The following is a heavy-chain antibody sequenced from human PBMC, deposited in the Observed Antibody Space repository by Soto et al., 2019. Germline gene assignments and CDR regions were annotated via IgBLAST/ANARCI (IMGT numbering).Heavy chain of an antibody. Sequence: PGESLKISCKGSGYSFTIYWIGWVRQMPGKGLEWMGIIYPGDSETRYSPSFHGKVTISADRSIGTAYLQWSSLEASDSAFYFCARSPRSSPYFDYWGQGALVTVSS. CDR3: ARSPRSSPYFDY. J-gene: IGHJ4*02. D-gene: IGHD6-13*01. CDR2: IYPGDSET. V-gene: IGHV5-51*01. CDR1: GYSFTIYW.